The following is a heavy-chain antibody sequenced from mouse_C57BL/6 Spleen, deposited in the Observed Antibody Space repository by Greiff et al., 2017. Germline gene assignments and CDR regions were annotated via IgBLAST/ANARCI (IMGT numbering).Heavy chain of an antibody. J-gene: IGHJ3*01. CDR1: GYTFTDYE. CDR3: TRDFSYYYGSSFSWFAY. D-gene: IGHD1-1*01. CDR2: IDPETGGT. Sequence: VQLQESGAELVRPGASVTLSCKASGYTFTDYEMHWVKQTPVHGLEWIGAIDPETGGTAYNQKFKGKAILTADKSSSTAYMELRSLTSEDSAVYYCTRDFSYYYGSSFSWFAYWGQGTLVTVSA. V-gene: IGHV1-15*01.